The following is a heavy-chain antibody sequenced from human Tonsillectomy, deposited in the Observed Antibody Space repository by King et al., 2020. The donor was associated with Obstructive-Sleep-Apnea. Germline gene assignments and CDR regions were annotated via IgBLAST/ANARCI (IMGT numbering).Heavy chain of an antibody. Sequence: VQLVESGGGVVQPGRSLRLSCAASGFTFSNYGMHWVRQAPGKGLEWVAVISYDGSNKYYADSVKGRFTISRDNSKNTLYLQVNSLRTEDTAVYYCAKGLDFFDWLSLDVWDQGTTATVSS. CDR3: AKGLDFFDWLSLDV. J-gene: IGHJ6*02. V-gene: IGHV3-30*18. CDR1: GFTFSNYG. D-gene: IGHD3-9*01. CDR2: ISYDGSNK.